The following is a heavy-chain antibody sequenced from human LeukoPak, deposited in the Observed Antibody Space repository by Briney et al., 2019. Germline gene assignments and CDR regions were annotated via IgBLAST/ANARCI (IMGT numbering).Heavy chain of an antibody. V-gene: IGHV3-23*01. CDR3: AKDPAPDSTRQWLAPNWFDP. CDR2: ISGSGGST. Sequence: GGSLRLSCAASGFTFSSYAMSWVRQAPGKGLEWVSAISGSGGSTYYADSVKGRFTISRDNSKNTLYLQMNSLRAEDTAVYYRAKDPAPDSTRQWLAPNWFDPWGQGTLVTVSS. J-gene: IGHJ5*02. D-gene: IGHD6-19*01. CDR1: GFTFSSYA.